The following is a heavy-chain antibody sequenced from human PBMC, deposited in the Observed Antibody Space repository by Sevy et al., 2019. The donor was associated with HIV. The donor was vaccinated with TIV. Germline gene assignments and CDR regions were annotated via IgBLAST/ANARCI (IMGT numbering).Heavy chain of an antibody. D-gene: IGHD3-10*01. Sequence: QLQTLSLTCTVSGGSISSYYWSWLRQPPGKGLEWIGYIYYSGCTNYNPSLKSRVTISVDTSKNQFSLKLSSVTAADTAVYYCARLLWFGEISDSQFDYWGQGTLVTVSS. J-gene: IGHJ4*02. CDR3: ARLLWFGEISDSQFDY. CDR2: IYYSGCT. V-gene: IGHV4-59*01. CDR1: GGSISSYY.